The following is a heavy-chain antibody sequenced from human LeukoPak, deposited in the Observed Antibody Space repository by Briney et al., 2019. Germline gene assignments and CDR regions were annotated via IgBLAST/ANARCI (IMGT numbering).Heavy chain of an antibody. CDR1: GFTFSDYY. CDR2: ISSSGSTI. CDR3: ARDSRAVAGHFDY. J-gene: IGHJ4*02. Sequence: GGSLRLSCAASGFTFSDYYMSWIRQAPGKGLEWVSYISSSGSTIYYADSVKGRFTISRDNARNSLYLQMNSLRAEDTAVYYCARDSRAVAGHFDYWGQGTLVTVSS. V-gene: IGHV3-11*01. D-gene: IGHD6-19*01.